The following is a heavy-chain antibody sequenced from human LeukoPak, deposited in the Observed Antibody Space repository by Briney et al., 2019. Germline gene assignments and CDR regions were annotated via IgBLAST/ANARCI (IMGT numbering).Heavy chain of an antibody. CDR2: IYYSGST. V-gene: IGHV4-39*03. Sequence: SETLSLTCTVSGGSISSSSYYWGWIRQPPGKGLEWIGSIYYSGSTYYNPSLKSRVTISVDTSKNQFSLKLSSVTAADTAVYYCGRGGDAFDIWGQGTMVTVSS. D-gene: IGHD1-14*01. J-gene: IGHJ3*02. CDR1: GGSISSSSYY. CDR3: GRGGDAFDI.